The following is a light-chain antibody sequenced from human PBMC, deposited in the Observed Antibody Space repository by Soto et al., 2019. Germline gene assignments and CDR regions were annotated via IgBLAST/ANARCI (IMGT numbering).Light chain of an antibody. J-gene: IGLJ2*01. CDR2: SNN. Sequence: QPVLTQPPSASGTPGQRVTISCSGSSSNIGSNTVDWYQQLPGTAPKLLIYSNNQRPSGVPDRFSGSKSGTSASLAISGLQSEDEADYYCAAWDDSLNVVFGGGTKVPVL. CDR3: AAWDDSLNVV. V-gene: IGLV1-44*01. CDR1: SSNIGSNT.